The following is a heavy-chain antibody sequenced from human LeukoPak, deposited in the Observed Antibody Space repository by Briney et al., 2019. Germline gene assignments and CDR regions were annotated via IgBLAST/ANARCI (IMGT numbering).Heavy chain of an antibody. J-gene: IGHJ6*02. CDR3: VRDLRIEDV. CDR2: INRDGSQT. D-gene: IGHD2-21*01. CDR1: GFIFSNNW. V-gene: IGHV3-74*01. Sequence: GGSLSLSCAASGFIFSNNWMHWVRPAPGRGLVGVSRINRDGSQTNFAQFVKGRFTTSRDKAKNTVYLQLNSLISDDKALDYRVRDLRIEDVWGLGTTVTVSS.